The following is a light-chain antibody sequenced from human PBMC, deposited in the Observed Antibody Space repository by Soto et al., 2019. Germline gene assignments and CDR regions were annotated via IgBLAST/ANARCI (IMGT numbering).Light chain of an antibody. CDR3: SSYTSTTTLVV. J-gene: IGLJ2*01. CDR2: DVS. CDR1: SSDVGGYNY. Sequence: QSALTQPASVSGSPGQSITISCTGTSSDVGGYNYVSWYQQHPGKAPKLMIYDVSNQPSGVSNRFSGSKSGNTASLIISGLQAEDEADYYCSSYTSTTTLVVFGGGTKVTVL. V-gene: IGLV2-14*03.